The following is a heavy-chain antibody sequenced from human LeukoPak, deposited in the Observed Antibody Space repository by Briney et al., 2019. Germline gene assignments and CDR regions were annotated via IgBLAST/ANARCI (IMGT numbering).Heavy chain of an antibody. J-gene: IGHJ4*01. Sequence: PSQTLSLTCTVSGGSISSGGYYWSWIRQHPGKGLEWIGYIYYSGSTYYNPSLKSRVTISVDTSKNQFSLKLSSVTAAGTALEYFAESGYFTNGVCSGVDYLGQGTLVTVSS. CDR3: AESGYFTNGVCSGVDY. CDR1: GGSISSGGYY. D-gene: IGHD2-8*01. V-gene: IGHV4-31*03. CDR2: IYYSGST.